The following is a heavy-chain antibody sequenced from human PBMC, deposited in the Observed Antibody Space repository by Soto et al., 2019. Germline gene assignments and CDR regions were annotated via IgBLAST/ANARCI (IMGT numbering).Heavy chain of an antibody. J-gene: IGHJ4*02. CDR3: ARVVTDFCSGYYHDF. Sequence: GGSLRLSCAASGFTVSSNYMSWVRQAPGKGLEWVSVIYSGGSTYYADSVKGRFTISRDNSKNTLYLQMNSLRAEDTAVYYCARVVTDFCSGYYHDFWGQGTLVTVSS. V-gene: IGHV3-66*01. CDR1: GFTVSSNY. D-gene: IGHD3-3*01. CDR2: IYSGGST.